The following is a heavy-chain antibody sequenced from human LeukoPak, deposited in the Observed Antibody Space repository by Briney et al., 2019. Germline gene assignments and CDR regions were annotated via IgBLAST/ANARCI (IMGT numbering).Heavy chain of an antibody. CDR1: GGSISSSSYY. J-gene: IGHJ4*02. D-gene: IGHD4-23*01. Sequence: SDPLTLTCTVSGGSISSSSYYWGWIRQPPGKGLEWIGKIYYSGSSYYNPTVKIRVTISVATSKNQFSLKLSSVTAADTAVYYCARDVRWYQGFDYWGQGTLVTVSS. CDR2: IYYSGSS. CDR3: ARDVRWYQGFDY. V-gene: IGHV4-39*07.